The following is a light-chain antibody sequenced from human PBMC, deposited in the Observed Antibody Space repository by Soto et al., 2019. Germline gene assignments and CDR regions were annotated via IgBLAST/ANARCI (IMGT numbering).Light chain of an antibody. CDR2: HNN. CDR1: SPNIGADFD. J-gene: IGLJ3*02. CDR3: QSRDSSLSSSWV. V-gene: IGLV1-40*01. Sequence: QSVLTQPPSVSGAPGQRVTISCTGSSPNIGADFDVHWYQHLPGTAPKLLISHNNNRPSGVPDRFSGSKSGTSASLAITGLQADDEAVYYCQSRDSSLSSSWVFGGGTKVTVL.